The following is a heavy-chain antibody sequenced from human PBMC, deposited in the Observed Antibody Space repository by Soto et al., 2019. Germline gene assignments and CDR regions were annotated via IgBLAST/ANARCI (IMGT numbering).Heavy chain of an antibody. CDR2: IYYSGST. D-gene: IGHD6-13*01. Sequence: SETLSLTCTVSGGSISSYYWSWIRQPPGKGLEWIGYIYYSGSTNYNPSLKSRVTISVDTSKNQFSLKLSSVTAADTAVYYCAREVAAGFLDPWGQRTLVTVSS. J-gene: IGHJ5*02. CDR1: GGSISSYY. CDR3: AREVAAGFLDP. V-gene: IGHV4-59*01.